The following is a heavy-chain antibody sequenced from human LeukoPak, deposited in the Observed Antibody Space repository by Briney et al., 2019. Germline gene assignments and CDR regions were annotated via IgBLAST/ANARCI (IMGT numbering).Heavy chain of an antibody. V-gene: IGHV7-4-1*02. D-gene: IGHD3-10*01. Sequence: GASVKVSCKASGYTFTSYAMNWVRQAPGQALEWVGWSNTNTWNPTYAHGFTGRFVFSLETYVSTTYLQISSLKAADTAVYYSAREEYYYGSGSKRHKEGWFDRWGQGTMVTVSS. CDR3: AREEYYYGSGSKRHKEGWFDR. J-gene: IGHJ5*02. CDR1: GYTFTSYA. CDR2: SNTNTWNP.